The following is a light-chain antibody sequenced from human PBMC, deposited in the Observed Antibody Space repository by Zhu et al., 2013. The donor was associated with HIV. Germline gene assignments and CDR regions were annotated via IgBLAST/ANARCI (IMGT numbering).Light chain of an antibody. J-gene: IGLJ2*01. V-gene: IGLV2-8*01. CDR3: SSYAGRNNVV. CDR1: SSDVGSYNY. CDR2: EVS. Sequence: QSALTQPPSASGSPGQSVTISCTGTSSDVGSYNYVSWYQQHPGKAPKLMIYEVSKRPSGVPDRFSGSKSGNTASLTVSGLQAEDEADYYCSSYAGRNNVVFGGGTKLTVL.